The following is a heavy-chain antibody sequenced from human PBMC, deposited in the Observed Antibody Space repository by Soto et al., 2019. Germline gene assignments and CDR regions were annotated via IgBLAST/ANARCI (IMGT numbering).Heavy chain of an antibody. CDR1: GFTFSSYS. Sequence: GGSLRLSCAASGFTFSSYSMNWVRQAPGKGLEWVSYISSSSSTIYYADSVKGRFTISRDNAKNSLYLQMNSLRAEDTAVYYFARDPYSGYDQTDYYYYYMDVWGKGTTVTVSS. CDR2: ISSSSSTI. D-gene: IGHD5-12*01. J-gene: IGHJ6*03. CDR3: ARDPYSGYDQTDYYYYYMDV. V-gene: IGHV3-48*01.